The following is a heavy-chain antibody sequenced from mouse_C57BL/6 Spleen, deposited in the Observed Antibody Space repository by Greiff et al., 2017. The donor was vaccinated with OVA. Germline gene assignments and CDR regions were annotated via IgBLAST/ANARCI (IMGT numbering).Heavy chain of an antibody. D-gene: IGHD2-12*01. J-gene: IGHJ4*01. CDR1: GYTFTDYN. CDR3: ARLRQTFYYYAMDY. V-gene: IGHV1-22*01. Sequence: EVQLQQSGPELVKPGASVKMSCKASGYTFTDYNMHWVKQSHGKSLEWIGYINPNNGGTSYNQKFKGKATLTVHKSSSTAYMELRSLTSEDSAVYYCARLRQTFYYYAMDYWGQGTAVTVSS. CDR2: INPNNGGT.